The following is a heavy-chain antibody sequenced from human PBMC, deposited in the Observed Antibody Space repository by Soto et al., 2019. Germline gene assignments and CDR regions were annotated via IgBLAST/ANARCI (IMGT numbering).Heavy chain of an antibody. CDR3: TNTYYYDSSGYSDFDY. J-gene: IGHJ4*02. D-gene: IGHD3-22*01. Sequence: GSLRLSCTASGFTFGDYAMSWFRQAPGKGLEWVGFIRSKACGGTTEYAASVKGRFTISRDDSKSIAYLQMNSLKTEDTAVYYCTNTYYYDSSGYSDFDYWGQGTLLTVSS. V-gene: IGHV3-49*03. CDR1: GFTFGDYA. CDR2: IRSKACGGTT.